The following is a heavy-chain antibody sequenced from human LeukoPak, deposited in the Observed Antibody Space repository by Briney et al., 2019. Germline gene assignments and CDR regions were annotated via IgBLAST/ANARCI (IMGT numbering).Heavy chain of an antibody. V-gene: IGHV3-21*01. CDR3: ARDGVPAAIHAFDI. J-gene: IGHJ3*02. CDR2: ISSSSSYI. Sequence: GGSLRLSCAASGFTFSSYSMNWVRQAPGKGLEWVSSISSSSSYICYADSVKGRFTISRDNAKNSLYLQMNSLRAEDTAVYYCARDGVPAAIHAFDIWGQGTMVTVSS. CDR1: GFTFSSYS. D-gene: IGHD2-2*02.